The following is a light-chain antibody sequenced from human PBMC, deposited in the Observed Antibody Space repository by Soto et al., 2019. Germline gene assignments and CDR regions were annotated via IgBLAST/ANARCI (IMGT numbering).Light chain of an antibody. CDR3: TSYTSTNTLG. V-gene: IGLV2-14*01. Sequence: QSALTQPASVSGSPGQSITISCTGTSSDVGGYNYVSWYQQHPGKAPKLIIYEVSNRPSGVSNRFSGSKSGNTASLTISGLQAEDEADYYCTSYTSTNTLGVGGGTKLTVL. J-gene: IGLJ2*01. CDR1: SSDVGGYNY. CDR2: EVS.